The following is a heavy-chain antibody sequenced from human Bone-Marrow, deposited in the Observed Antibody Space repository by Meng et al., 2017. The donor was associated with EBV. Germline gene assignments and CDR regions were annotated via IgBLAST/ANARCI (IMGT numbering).Heavy chain of an antibody. CDR1: GASVSGGTFH. D-gene: IGHD6-6*01. CDR3: AKSSSSTPGVVDS. V-gene: IGHV4-61*01. J-gene: IGHJ4*02. CDR2: IYDGGTT. Sequence: QVRLQAAGPGLVKPSETLSLTCTVSGASVSGGTFHWSWIRQPPGKELEWIGYIYDGGTTIYNPSLKSRVTIFLDTSRNQFSLGLRSVTTADTAVYYCAKSSSSTPGVVDSWGQGTLVTVSS.